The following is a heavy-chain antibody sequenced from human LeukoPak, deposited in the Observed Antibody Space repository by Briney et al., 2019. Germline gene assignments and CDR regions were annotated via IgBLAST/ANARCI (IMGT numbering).Heavy chain of an antibody. CDR2: ISGGST. V-gene: IGHV3-38*03. CDR1: GFTVSSNE. D-gene: IGHD3-22*01. J-gene: IGHJ3*02. Sequence: SGGSLRLSCAASGFTVSSNEMSWVRQAPGKGLEWVSSISGGSTYYADSRKGRFTISRDNSKNTLYLQMNNLRAEDTAVYYCAKYYYDSSGYYYPGAFDIWGQGTMVTVSS. CDR3: AKYYYDSSGYYYPGAFDI.